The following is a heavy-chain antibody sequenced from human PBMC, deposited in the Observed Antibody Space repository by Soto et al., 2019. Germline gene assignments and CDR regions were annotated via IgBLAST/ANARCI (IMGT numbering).Heavy chain of an antibody. Sequence: PSETLSLTCTVSSGSISSYNWNLVRQPPGKGLEWIGFINYSGSTHYNPSLKSRVTISLDTSKNQFSLKLNSVTAADTAVYYCARENDYAFDYWGPGTLVTVSS. V-gene: IGHV4-59*01. CDR1: SGSISSYN. D-gene: IGHD2-2*01. CDR3: ARENDYAFDY. J-gene: IGHJ4*02. CDR2: INYSGST.